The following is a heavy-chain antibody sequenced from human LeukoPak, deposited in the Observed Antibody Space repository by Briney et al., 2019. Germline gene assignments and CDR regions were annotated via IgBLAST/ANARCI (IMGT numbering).Heavy chain of an antibody. CDR2: INPNSGGT. V-gene: IGHV1-2*06. Sequence: ASVKVSCKASGYTFTGYYMHWVRQAPGQGLEWMGRINPNSGGTNYAQKFQGRVTMTRDTSISTAYMELSRLRSDDTAVYYCASGRWSSGWYDYYYYGMDVWGQGTTVTVSS. CDR1: GYTFTGYY. J-gene: IGHJ6*02. D-gene: IGHD6-19*01. CDR3: ASGRWSSGWYDYYYYGMDV.